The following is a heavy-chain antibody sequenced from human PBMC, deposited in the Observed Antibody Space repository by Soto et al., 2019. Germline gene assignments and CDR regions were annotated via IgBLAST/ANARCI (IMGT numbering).Heavy chain of an antibody. CDR1: GYSFTSYW. CDR3: ARLNQVGGSSFFYYYGMDV. J-gene: IGHJ6*02. CDR2: IYPGDSDT. Sequence: PGESLKISCKGSGYSFTSYWIGWVRQMPGKGLEWMGIIYPGDSDTRYSPSFQGQVTISADKSISTAYLQWSSLKASDTAMYYCARLNQVGGSSFFYYYGMDVWGQGTTVTVSS. D-gene: IGHD6-6*01. V-gene: IGHV5-51*01.